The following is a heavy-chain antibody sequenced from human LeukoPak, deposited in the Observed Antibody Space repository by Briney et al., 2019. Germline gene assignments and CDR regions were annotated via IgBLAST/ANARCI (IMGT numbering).Heavy chain of an antibody. V-gene: IGHV4-39*02. J-gene: IGHJ4*02. CDR2: IYYSGST. Sequence: SETLSLTCTVSGGSISSSSYYWGWIRQPPGKGLGWIGSIYYSGSTYYNPSLKSRVTISVDTSKNQFSLKLSSVTAADTAVYYCARDEADFWSGYYPNDFDYWGQGTLVTVSS. CDR1: GGSISSSSYY. D-gene: IGHD3-3*01. CDR3: ARDEADFWSGYYPNDFDY.